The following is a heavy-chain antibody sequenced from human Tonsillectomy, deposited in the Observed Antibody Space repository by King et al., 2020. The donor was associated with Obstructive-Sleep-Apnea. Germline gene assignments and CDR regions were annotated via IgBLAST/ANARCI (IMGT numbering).Heavy chain of an antibody. CDR3: AHRGEKFGQLPNFDY. D-gene: IGHD3-10*01. J-gene: IGHJ4*02. CDR1: GFSLSTTGEG. Sequence: ITLKESGPTLVRPTQTLTLTCTFSGFSLSTTGEGVGWIRQPPGKALEWLALIYWDDGQRYSPSLKSRLTITKDTSKNQVVLRMSNLDPVDTATYYCAHRGEKFGQLPNFDYWGQGTLVTVSA. V-gene: IGHV2-5*02. CDR2: IYWDDGQ.